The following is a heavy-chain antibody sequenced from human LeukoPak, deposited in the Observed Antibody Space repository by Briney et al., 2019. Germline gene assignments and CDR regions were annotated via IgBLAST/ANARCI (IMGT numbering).Heavy chain of an antibody. D-gene: IGHD3-10*01. V-gene: IGHV4-4*07. Sequence: PSETLSLTCTVSGDSMSSYYWSWIRQPAGKGLEWIRRIYTSGTTSYNPSLKSRVTMSVDTSKNQFSLKLNSVTATDTAVYYCARGSHYGSGRPFDYWGQGTLVTVSS. CDR2: IYTSGTT. CDR1: GDSMSSYY. J-gene: IGHJ4*02. CDR3: ARGSHYGSGRPFDY.